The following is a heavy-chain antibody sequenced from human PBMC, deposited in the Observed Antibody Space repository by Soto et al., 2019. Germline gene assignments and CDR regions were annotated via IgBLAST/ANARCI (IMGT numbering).Heavy chain of an antibody. CDR2: IRSEAYGGTT. Sequence: PGGSLRLSCTGSGFNFGNYALSWVRQAPGKGPEWVGFIRSEAYGGTTDYAASVKGRFIISRDDSKSIAYLEINSLQTDDTAVYYCTRYYYESSGHYVYWGQGTLVTVSS. J-gene: IGHJ4*02. D-gene: IGHD3-22*01. CDR3: TRYYYESSGHYVY. CDR1: GFNFGNYA. V-gene: IGHV3-49*04.